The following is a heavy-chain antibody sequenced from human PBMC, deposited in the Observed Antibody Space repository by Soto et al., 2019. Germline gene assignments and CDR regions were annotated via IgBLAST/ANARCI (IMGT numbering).Heavy chain of an antibody. J-gene: IGHJ6*02. CDR3: ARDLGEIYCSGGSCPLQYYYYGMDV. D-gene: IGHD2-15*01. CDR1: GFTFSSYA. V-gene: IGHV3-30-3*01. Sequence: GGSLRLSCAASGFTFSSYAMHWVRQAPGKGLEWVAVISYDGSNKYYADSVKGRFTISRDNSKNTLYLQMNSLRAEDTAVYYCARDLGEIYCSGGSCPLQYYYYGMDVWGHGTTVTVSS. CDR2: ISYDGSNK.